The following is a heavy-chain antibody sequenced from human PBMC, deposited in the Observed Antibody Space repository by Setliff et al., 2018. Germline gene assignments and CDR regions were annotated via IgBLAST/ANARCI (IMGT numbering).Heavy chain of an antibody. Sequence: ETLSLTWTVSGGSISGASIRSYYWSWIRQPPGKGLEFIGYVYYSGTTNYDPSLKSRVTISVDTSRNQFSLRLQSVTAADTAVYFCARDDPNHYDVSGYSVGYFDYWGLGTPVTVSS. J-gene: IGHJ4*02. CDR3: ARDDPNHYDVSGYSVGYFDY. CDR1: GGSISGASIRSYY. CDR2: VYYSGTT. V-gene: IGHV4-59*12. D-gene: IGHD3-22*01.